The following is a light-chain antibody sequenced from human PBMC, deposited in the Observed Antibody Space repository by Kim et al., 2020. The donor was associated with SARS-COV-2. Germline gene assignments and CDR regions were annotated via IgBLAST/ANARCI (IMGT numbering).Light chain of an antibody. Sequence: GQSITIPGTGTSGDIGASNFVSWYQQHPGKAPNLLIYDVSKRPSGLSDRFSASKSGNTASLTISGLQAEDEADYYCSSFTTSISYVFGTGTKVTVL. V-gene: IGLV2-14*03. CDR3: SSFTTSISYV. CDR2: DVS. J-gene: IGLJ1*01. CDR1: SGDIGASNF.